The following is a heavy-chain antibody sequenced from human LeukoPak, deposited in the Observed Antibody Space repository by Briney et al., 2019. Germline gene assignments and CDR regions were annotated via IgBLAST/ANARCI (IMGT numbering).Heavy chain of an antibody. J-gene: IGHJ5*02. CDR3: ARQYYGSGSKFDP. Sequence: SETLSLTCTVSGGSISSYYCSWVRQPAGKGLEWIRRIYTSGSTNYNPSLKSRVTMSVDTSKNQFSLKLSSVTAADTAVYYCARQYYGSGSKFDPWGQGTLVTVSS. CDR2: IYTSGST. CDR1: GGSISSYY. V-gene: IGHV4-4*07. D-gene: IGHD3-10*01.